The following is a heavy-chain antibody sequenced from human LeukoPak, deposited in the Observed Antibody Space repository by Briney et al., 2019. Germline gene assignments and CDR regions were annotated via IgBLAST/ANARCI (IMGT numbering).Heavy chain of an antibody. CDR1: GFTVSSND. CDR2: IYSGGRT. V-gene: IGHV3-53*01. CDR3: AIYDSSGYYNY. J-gene: IGHJ4*02. D-gene: IGHD3-22*01. Sequence: PGGSLRLSCAASGFTVSSNDMSWARQAPGKGLEWVSVIYSGGRTFYADSVKGRFTISRDNSKNTLYLQMNSLRAEDTAVYYCAIYDSSGYYNYWGQGTLVTVSS.